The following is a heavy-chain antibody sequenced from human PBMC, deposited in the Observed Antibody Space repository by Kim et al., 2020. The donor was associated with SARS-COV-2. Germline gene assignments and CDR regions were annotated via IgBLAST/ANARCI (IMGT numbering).Heavy chain of an antibody. V-gene: IGHV3-73*01. CDR2: IRSKSNTYAT. D-gene: IGHD1-26*01. CDR3: TRGPPFSESYWDAFDI. CDR1: GFTFSDSA. Sequence: GGSLRLSCAASGFTFSDSAMHWVRQASGKGLEWLGRIRSKSNTYATAYAPSLKGRFTISRDDSKNTAYLQMNSLNTEDTAVYYCTRGPPFSESYWDAFDIWGQGTMVTVSS. J-gene: IGHJ3*02.